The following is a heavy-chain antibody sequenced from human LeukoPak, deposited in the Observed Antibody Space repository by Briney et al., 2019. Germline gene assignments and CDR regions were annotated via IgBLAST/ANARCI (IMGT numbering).Heavy chain of an antibody. CDR2: ISSSGSTI. Sequence: GGSLRLSCAASGFTFSDYYMSWIRQAPGKGLEWVSYISSSGSTIYYADSVKGRFTISRDNAKNSLYLQMNSLRAEDTDVYYCASITYYYDSSGYYYVDAFDIWGQGTMVTVSS. CDR3: ASITYYYDSSGYYYVDAFDI. J-gene: IGHJ3*02. V-gene: IGHV3-11*04. CDR1: GFTFSDYY. D-gene: IGHD3-22*01.